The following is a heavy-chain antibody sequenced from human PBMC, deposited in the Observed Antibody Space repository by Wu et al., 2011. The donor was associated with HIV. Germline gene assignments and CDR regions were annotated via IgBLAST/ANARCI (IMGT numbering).Heavy chain of an antibody. CDR2: IIPNSGTT. D-gene: IGHD2-2*01. J-gene: IGHJ6*03. CDR3: ARSGEAAAYYYYYMNV. Sequence: QVQLVQSGAEVKKPGASVKVSCKASGYTFTGFYMHWVRQAPGQGLEWMGGIIPNSGTTNYARKFQGRFTVTADTSTTTVHMELRSLRSEDTAVYFCARSGEAAAYYYYYMNVWGKGTTVTISS. CDR1: GYTFTGFY. V-gene: IGHV1-2*02.